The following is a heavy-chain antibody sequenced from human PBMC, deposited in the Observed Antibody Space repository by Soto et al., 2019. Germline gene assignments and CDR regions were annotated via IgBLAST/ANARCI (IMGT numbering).Heavy chain of an antibody. CDR2: ISAYNGNT. J-gene: IGHJ4*02. Sequence: ASVKVSCNASGYIFVTYGINWVRQAPGQGLEWMGWISAYNGNTKYAQNLQGRVTMTTDASTSTAYMEMRSLRSDDTAVYYCARDLDGSGSYYTDYWGPGTLVTVSS. D-gene: IGHD3-10*01. CDR1: GYIFVTYG. V-gene: IGHV1-18*01. CDR3: ARDLDGSGSYYTDY.